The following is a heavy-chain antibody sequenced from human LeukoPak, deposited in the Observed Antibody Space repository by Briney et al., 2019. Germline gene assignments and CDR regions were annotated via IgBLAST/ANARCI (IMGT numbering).Heavy chain of an antibody. CDR1: GFTFSSYA. CDR2: VRGGGGNT. Sequence: GGSLRLSCAASGFTFSSYAMSWVRQAPGKGLEWVSTVRGGGGNTYYADSVQGRFTISRDDSKNALYLQMNSLRAEDTAVYYCAKDRSVVTATSAFDIWGQGTMVTVSS. J-gene: IGHJ3*02. CDR3: AKDRSVVTATSAFDI. D-gene: IGHD2-15*01. V-gene: IGHV3-23*01.